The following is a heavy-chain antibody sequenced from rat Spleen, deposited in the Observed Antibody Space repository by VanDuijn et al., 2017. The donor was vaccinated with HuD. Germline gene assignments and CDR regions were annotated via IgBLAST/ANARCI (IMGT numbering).Heavy chain of an antibody. J-gene: IGHJ2*01. CDR2: ISYDGSST. CDR3: TRGGNYDYDL. D-gene: IGHD1-10*01. V-gene: IGHV5-29*01. Sequence: EVQLVESGGGLVQPGRSLKLSCAASGFTFSNYGMAWVRQAPTKGLEWVATISYDGSSTYYPESVKGRFTISRENAKSTLYLQMNSLRSEDTATYYCTRGGNYDYDLWGQGVMVTVSS. CDR1: GFTFSNYG.